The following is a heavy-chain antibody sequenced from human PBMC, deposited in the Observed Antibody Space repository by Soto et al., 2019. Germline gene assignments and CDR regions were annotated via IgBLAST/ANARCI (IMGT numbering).Heavy chain of an antibody. D-gene: IGHD6-19*01. CDR2: ISAYNGNT. CDR3: AYDDGSGWYGDAFAI. CDR1: GYTCTSYG. Sequence: APVKVSCKASGYTCTSYGISWVRQARGQGLEWKGRISAYNGNTNYAQTLQGGVTMTTDTCTSTAYMELRSLRSDDTAVYYCAYDDGSGWYGDAFAIWGQGAMVTVSS. V-gene: IGHV1-18*04. J-gene: IGHJ3*02.